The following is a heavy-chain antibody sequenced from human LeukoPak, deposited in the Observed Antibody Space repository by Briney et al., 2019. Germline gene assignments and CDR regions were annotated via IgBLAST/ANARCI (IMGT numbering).Heavy chain of an antibody. Sequence: GGSLILSCADSGFTFSSYAMHWVRQAPGKGLEYVSAISSNGDSTFYASSVKGRFTISRDNSKNTLYLQMGSLRAEDMAVYYCARGPCSGGSCYLGDWGQGTLVTVSS. CDR1: GFTFSSYA. CDR2: ISSNGDST. V-gene: IGHV3-64*01. J-gene: IGHJ4*02. CDR3: ARGPCSGGSCYLGD. D-gene: IGHD2-15*01.